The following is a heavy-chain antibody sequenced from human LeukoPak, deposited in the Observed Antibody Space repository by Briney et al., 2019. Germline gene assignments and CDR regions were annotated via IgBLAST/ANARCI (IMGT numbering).Heavy chain of an antibody. CDR2: INSDGSDT. CDR3: ARDLAGAGGDY. D-gene: IGHD2-15*01. Sequence: GGSLRLSCAASGFTFSNYWMHWVRQAPGKGLVWVSRINSDGSDTSYADSVKGRFTISRDNAKNSLYLQMNSLRAEDTAVYYCARDLAGAGGDYWGQGTLVTVSS. CDR1: GFTFSNYW. J-gene: IGHJ4*02. V-gene: IGHV3-74*01.